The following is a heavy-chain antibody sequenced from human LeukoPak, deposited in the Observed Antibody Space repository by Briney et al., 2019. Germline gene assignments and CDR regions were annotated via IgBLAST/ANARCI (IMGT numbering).Heavy chain of an antibody. CDR1: GYTFTSYY. CDR3: ARGYYYGSGSYFGLGYYYYMDV. Sequence: GASVKVSCKASGYTFTSYYMHWVRQAPGQGLEWMGWMNPNSGNTGYAQKFQGRVTITRNTSISTAYMELSSLRSEDTAVYYCARGYYYGSGSYFGLGYYYYMDVWGKGTTVTVSS. J-gene: IGHJ6*03. CDR2: MNPNSGNT. V-gene: IGHV1-8*03. D-gene: IGHD3-10*01.